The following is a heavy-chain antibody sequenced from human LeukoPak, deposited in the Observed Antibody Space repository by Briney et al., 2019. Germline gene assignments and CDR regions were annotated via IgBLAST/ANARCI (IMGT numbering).Heavy chain of an antibody. CDR1: GFTFSSYA. J-gene: IGHJ5*02. V-gene: IGHV3-23*01. Sequence: PGGSLRLSCAASGFTFSSYAMTWVRQAPGKGLEWGSTISGSGFGTYYADSVKGRFTISRDNSKNTLYLQMNSLRADDTAVYYCAKKSMAAGGQNWFDPWGQGTLVTVSS. CDR3: AKKSMAAGGQNWFDP. D-gene: IGHD6-13*01. CDR2: ISGSGFGT.